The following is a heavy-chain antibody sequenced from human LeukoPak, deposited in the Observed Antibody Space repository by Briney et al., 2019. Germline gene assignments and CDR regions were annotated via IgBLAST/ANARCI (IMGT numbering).Heavy chain of an antibody. D-gene: IGHD1-26*01. CDR2: INPNSGGT. CDR3: AREGVEWELLTGFDY. CDR1: GYTFTSYD. J-gene: IGHJ4*02. Sequence: ASVKVSCKASGYTFTSYDINWVRQAPGQGLEWMGWINPNSGGTNYAQKFQGRVTMTRDTSISTAYMELSRLRSDDTAVYYCAREGVEWELLTGFDYWGQRTLVTVSS. V-gene: IGHV1-2*02.